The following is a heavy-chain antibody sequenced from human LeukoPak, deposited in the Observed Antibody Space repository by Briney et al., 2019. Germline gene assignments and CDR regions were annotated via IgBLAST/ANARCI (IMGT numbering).Heavy chain of an antibody. V-gene: IGHV4-39*01. D-gene: IGHD3-22*01. CDR3: ARDSSVYYRLFDY. Sequence: SETLSLTCTVSGGSISSSNYYWGWIRQPPGKGLEWIGSFYYSGSTYYNPSLKSRVTISGDTSKNQFSLKLSSVTAADTAVYYRARDSSVYYRLFDYWGQGTLVTVSS. CDR2: FYYSGST. CDR1: GGSISSSNYY. J-gene: IGHJ4*02.